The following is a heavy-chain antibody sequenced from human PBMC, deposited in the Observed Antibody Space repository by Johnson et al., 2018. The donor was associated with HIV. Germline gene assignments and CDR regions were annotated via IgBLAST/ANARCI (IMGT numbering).Heavy chain of an antibody. Sequence: VQLVESGGGLVQPGGSLRLSCAASGFTFSSYAMHWVRQAPGKGLEWVAVISYDGSNKKYKESVMGRFNISRDDYKNTLYLQMNSLRAEDTAVYNCARGRKDIGAVDGVDTDGFDSWGQGTMVTVSS. J-gene: IGHJ3*01. D-gene: IGHD6-13*01. CDR1: GFTFSSYA. V-gene: IGHV3-30*04. CDR2: ISYDGSNK. CDR3: ARGRKDIGAVDGVDTDGFDS.